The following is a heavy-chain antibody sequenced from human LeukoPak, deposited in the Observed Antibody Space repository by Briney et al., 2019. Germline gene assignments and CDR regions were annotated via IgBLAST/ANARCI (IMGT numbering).Heavy chain of an antibody. J-gene: IGHJ6*02. V-gene: IGHV1-2*02. CDR2: INPNSGGT. D-gene: IGHD6-6*01. Sequence: ASVKVSCKASGYTFTGYYMHWVRQAPGQGLEWMGWINPNSGGTNYAQKFQGRVTMTRDTSISTAYMELSRLRSDDTAVYYCARDLSSSSFYYYYGMGVWGQGTTVTVSS. CDR3: ARDLSSSSFYYYYGMGV. CDR1: GYTFTGYY.